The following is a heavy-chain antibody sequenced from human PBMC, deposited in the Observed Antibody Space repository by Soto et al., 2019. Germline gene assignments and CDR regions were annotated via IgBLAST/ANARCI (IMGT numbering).Heavy chain of an antibody. V-gene: IGHV3-11*01. J-gene: IGHJ3*01. Sequence: QGQLVQSGGGLVEPGGSLRLSCAASGFTVSDYHVIWIRQAPGKGLEWVSYMNDRGDSIYYVDSLKGRITISRDNAKNSLLLQMNSLRAEDTAVYYCAREPHGFLEESSVFAFDVWGQGTMVTVSS. CDR3: AREPHGFLEESSVFAFDV. D-gene: IGHD3-3*01. CDR2: MNDRGDSI. CDR1: GFTVSDYH.